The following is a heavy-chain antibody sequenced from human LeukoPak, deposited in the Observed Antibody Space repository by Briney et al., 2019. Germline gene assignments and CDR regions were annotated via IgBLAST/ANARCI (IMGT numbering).Heavy chain of an antibody. V-gene: IGHV5-51*01. CDR2: IYPSDSDT. D-gene: IGHD2-2*02. CDR3: ARGSDCSSTSCYTWLDN. Sequence: PGGSLRLSCEGSGYSFTTYWIGWVRQMPGKGLEWMGIIYPSDSDTRYSPSFQGQVTISADKSINTAYLQWSSLKASDSAMYYCARGSDCSSTSCYTWLDNWGQGTLVTVSS. CDR1: GYSFTTYW. J-gene: IGHJ5*02.